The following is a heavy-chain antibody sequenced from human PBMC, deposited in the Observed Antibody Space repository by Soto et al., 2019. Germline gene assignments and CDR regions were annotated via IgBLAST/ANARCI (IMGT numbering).Heavy chain of an antibody. CDR3: ARALITVTKYFDY. J-gene: IGHJ4*02. Sequence: TLSLTCAISGDSVSSNSAARNWIRQSPSRGLEWLGRTYYRSKWYNDYAVSVKSRITINPDTSKNQFSLQLNSVTPEDTAVCYCARALITVTKYFDYWGQGTLVTVSS. V-gene: IGHV6-1*01. D-gene: IGHD4-4*01. CDR2: TYYRSKWYN. CDR1: GDSVSSNSAA.